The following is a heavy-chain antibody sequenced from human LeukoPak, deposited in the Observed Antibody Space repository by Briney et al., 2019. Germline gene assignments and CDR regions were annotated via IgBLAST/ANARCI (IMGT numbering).Heavy chain of an antibody. J-gene: IGHJ4*02. CDR3: ANVYSNYWEWEY. V-gene: IGHV1-2*02. CDR1: GYTFTGYY. Sequence: ASVKVSFKASGYTFTGYYLHWVRQAPGQGLEWMGWINPNSGRTNYAQKFQGRVTTTRDTSISTAYMELYSLTSDDTAVYYCANVYSNYWEWEYWGQGTLVTVSS. CDR2: INPNSGRT. D-gene: IGHD1-26*01.